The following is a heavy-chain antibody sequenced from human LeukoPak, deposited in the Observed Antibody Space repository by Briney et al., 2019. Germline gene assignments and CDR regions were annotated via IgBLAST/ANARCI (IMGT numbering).Heavy chain of an antibody. CDR3: ATVDYGSGSYDRGSAPKDYYYYYMDV. CDR1: GYTLTELS. Sequence: GASVKVSCKVSGYTLTELSMHWVRQAPGKGLEWMGGFDPEDGETIYAQKFQGRVTMTEDTSTDTAYMELSSLRSEDTAVYYCATVDYGSGSYDRGSAPKDYYYYYMDVWGKGTTVTISS. J-gene: IGHJ6*03. D-gene: IGHD3-10*01. V-gene: IGHV1-24*01. CDR2: FDPEDGET.